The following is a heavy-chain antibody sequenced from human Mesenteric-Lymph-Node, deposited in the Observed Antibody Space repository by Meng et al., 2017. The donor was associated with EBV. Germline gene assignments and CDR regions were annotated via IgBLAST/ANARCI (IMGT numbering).Heavy chain of an antibody. CDR3: ARGATSVFDL. V-gene: IGHV6-1*01. CDR1: GDSVSSSSAA. Sequence: QVQLQQSGSGRVKPSPTFSLTWCISGDSVSSSSAAWTWIRQSPSRGLEWLGRTYYRSKWYNDYAVFVKSRITINPDTSKNQFSLQLNSVTPEDTAVYYCARGATSVFDLWGRGTLVTVSS. CDR2: TYYRSKWYN. J-gene: IGHJ2*01.